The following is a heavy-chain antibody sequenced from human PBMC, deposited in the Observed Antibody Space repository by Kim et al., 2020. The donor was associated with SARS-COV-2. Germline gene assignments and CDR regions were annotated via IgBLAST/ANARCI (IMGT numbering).Heavy chain of an antibody. V-gene: IGHV3-7*03. D-gene: IGHD6-19*01. CDR3: ARDHPQTYNIVWDHFDS. Sequence: GGSLRLSCAASGFTFNNYWMAWVRQAPGKGLEWVANIKQDGSLKYYVDSVRGRFSISRDNAKNSLFLQMNSLRAEDTAMYYCARDHPQTYNIVWDHFDSWGQGTLVTVSS. CDR1: GFTFNNYW. CDR2: IKQDGSLK. J-gene: IGHJ4*02.